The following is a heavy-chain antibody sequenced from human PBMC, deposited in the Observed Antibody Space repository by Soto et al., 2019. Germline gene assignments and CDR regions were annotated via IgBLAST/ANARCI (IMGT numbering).Heavy chain of an antibody. J-gene: IGHJ5*02. CDR2: VHYSGST. Sequence: SETLSLTCTVSGGSISGYYWIWIRQPPGKGLEWIGYVHYSGSTAYIPSLRSRVTISLDTSKSQFSLNLRSVTAADTAVYYCARGSSWYSGGWFDPWVQGTLVTVSS. D-gene: IGHD6-13*01. CDR1: GGSISGYY. V-gene: IGHV4-59*08. CDR3: ARGSSWYSGGWFDP.